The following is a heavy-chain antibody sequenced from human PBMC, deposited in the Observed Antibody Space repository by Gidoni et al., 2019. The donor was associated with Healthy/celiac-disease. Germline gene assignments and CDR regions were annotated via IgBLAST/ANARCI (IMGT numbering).Heavy chain of an antibody. Sequence: QVQLVQSGAEVKKPGSSVKVSCKASGGTFSSYAISWVRQAPGQGLEWMGGIIPIFGTANYAQKFQGRVTITADESTSTAYMELSSLRSEDTAVYYCARDSMVRGVIRLPTTYYYGMDVWGQGTTVTVSS. D-gene: IGHD3-10*01. V-gene: IGHV1-69*01. CDR2: IIPIFGTA. J-gene: IGHJ6*02. CDR3: ARDSMVRGVIRLPTTYYYGMDV. CDR1: GGTFSSYA.